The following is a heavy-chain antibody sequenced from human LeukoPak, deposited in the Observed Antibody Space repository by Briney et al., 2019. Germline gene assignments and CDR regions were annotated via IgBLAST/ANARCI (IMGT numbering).Heavy chain of an antibody. D-gene: IGHD5-18*01. CDR3: ARVGPGYSYDPDY. CDR2: ISSSSSYI. Sequence: GGSLRLSCAASGFTFSSYSMNWVRQAPGKGLEWVSSISSSSSYIYYADSVKGRFTISRDNAKNSLYLQMNSLRAEDTAVYYCARVGPGYSYDPDYWGQGTLVTVSS. J-gene: IGHJ4*02. V-gene: IGHV3-21*01. CDR1: GFTFSSYS.